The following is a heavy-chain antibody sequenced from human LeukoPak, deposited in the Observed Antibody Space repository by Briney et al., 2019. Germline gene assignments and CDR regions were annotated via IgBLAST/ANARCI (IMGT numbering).Heavy chain of an antibody. Sequence: GGSLRLSCAASGFTFSSYGMHWVRQAPGKGLEWVAVIWYDGSNKYYADSVKGRFTISRDNSKNTLYLQMNSLRAEDTAVYYCARVSEVKVAATRIDYWGQGTLVTVSS. J-gene: IGHJ4*02. D-gene: IGHD2-15*01. CDR2: IWYDGSNK. V-gene: IGHV3-33*01. CDR3: ARVSEVKVAATRIDY. CDR1: GFTFSSYG.